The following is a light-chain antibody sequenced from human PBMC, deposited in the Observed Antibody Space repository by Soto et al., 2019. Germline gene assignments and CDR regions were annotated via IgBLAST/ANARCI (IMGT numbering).Light chain of an antibody. CDR1: QALSNY. V-gene: IGKV1-6*01. CDR3: LQDINYPWT. Sequence: ILMKQTPSVLSASAGQSFTITCRASQALSNYLAWYQQKPGKAPDLLIYSASTLQSGVPSRFSGSGSGTDFTLAISSLQPEDSATYYCLQDINYPWTFGPGTKVDI. CDR2: SAS. J-gene: IGKJ1*01.